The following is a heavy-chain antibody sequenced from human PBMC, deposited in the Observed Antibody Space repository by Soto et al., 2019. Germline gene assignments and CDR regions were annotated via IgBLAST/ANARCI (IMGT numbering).Heavy chain of an antibody. J-gene: IGHJ4*02. CDR1: GFTFSTYW. CDR3: ARADLSALDY. D-gene: IGHD3-3*02. CDR2: INSDGSST. V-gene: IGHV3-74*01. Sequence: EVQLVESGGGLVQPGGSLRLSCAASGFTFSTYWMHWVRQAPGKGLVWVSRINSDGSSTTYADSVKGRLTISRDNAKNTVYLQMNSLRAEDAAVYYCARADLSALDYWGQGTLVTVSS.